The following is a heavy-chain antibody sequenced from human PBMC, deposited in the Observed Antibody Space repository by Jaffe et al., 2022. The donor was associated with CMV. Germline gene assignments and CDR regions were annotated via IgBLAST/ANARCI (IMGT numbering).Heavy chain of an antibody. D-gene: IGHD6-19*01. Sequence: EVQLVESGGGLVQPGGSLRLSCAASGFTFSSYWMHWVRQAPGKGLVWVSRINSDGSSTSYADSVKGRFTISRDNAKNTLYLQMNSLRAEDTAVYYCARGGRAGPPPPDYYYGMDVWGQGTTVTVSS. CDR3: ARGGRAGPPPPDYYYGMDV. CDR2: INSDGSST. V-gene: IGHV3-74*01. CDR1: GFTFSSYW. J-gene: IGHJ6*02.